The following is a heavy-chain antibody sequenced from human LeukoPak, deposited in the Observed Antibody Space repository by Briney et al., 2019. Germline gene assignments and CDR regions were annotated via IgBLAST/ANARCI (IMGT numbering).Heavy chain of an antibody. CDR1: GYSFTSSD. J-gene: IGHJ4*02. Sequence: ASVRVSCKASGYSFTSSDINWVRQVAGQGLEWMGWINPNSGRTGYAQKFQGRVTMTANTSISTAYMELSSLRFDDTAVYYCARGRSGLAAAGTYDYWGQGTLITVSS. V-gene: IGHV1-8*01. CDR2: INPNSGRT. D-gene: IGHD6-13*01. CDR3: ARGRSGLAAAGTYDY.